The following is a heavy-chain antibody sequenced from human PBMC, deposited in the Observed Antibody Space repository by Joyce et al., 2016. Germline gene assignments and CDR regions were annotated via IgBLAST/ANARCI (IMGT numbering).Heavy chain of an antibody. CDR2: IKQDGGEK. CDR3: ARGHWSMDV. Sequence: EAQLVQSGGGLVQPGGSLRLSCAASAFKFKTYWMTWVRQTPGKGLEWVASIKQDGGEKYQADSVKDRFIVSRDNSKQSLYLQMNSLRAEDTAFYFCARGHWSMDVWGQGTTVTVSS. D-gene: IGHD2-8*02. J-gene: IGHJ6*02. CDR1: AFKFKTYW. V-gene: IGHV3-7*01.